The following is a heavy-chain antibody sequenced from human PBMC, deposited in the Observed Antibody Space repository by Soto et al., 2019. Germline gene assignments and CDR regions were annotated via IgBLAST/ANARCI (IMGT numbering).Heavy chain of an antibody. J-gene: IGHJ5*02. Sequence: ASVKVSCKASGYTFTSYGISWVRQAPGQGLEWMGWISAYNGNTNYAQKLQGRVTMTTDTSTSTAYMELRSLRSDDTAVYYCARDSGYDYSGWFDPWGQGTLVTVSS. CDR3: ARDSGYDYSGWFDP. V-gene: IGHV1-18*01. CDR2: ISAYNGNT. CDR1: GYTFTSYG. D-gene: IGHD5-12*01.